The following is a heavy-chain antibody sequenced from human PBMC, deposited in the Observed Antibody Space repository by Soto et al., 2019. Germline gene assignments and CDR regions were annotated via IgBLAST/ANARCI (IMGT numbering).Heavy chain of an antibody. D-gene: IGHD5-12*01. CDR1: GGSFSGYY. CDR3: ASRRGYSGYVPY. J-gene: IGHJ4*02. Sequence: PSETLSLTCAVYGGSFSGYYWSWIRQPPGKGLEWIGEINHSGSTNYNPSLKSQVTISVDTSKNQFSLKLSSVTAADTAVYYCASRRGYSGYVPYWGQGTLVTVSS. CDR2: INHSGST. V-gene: IGHV4-34*01.